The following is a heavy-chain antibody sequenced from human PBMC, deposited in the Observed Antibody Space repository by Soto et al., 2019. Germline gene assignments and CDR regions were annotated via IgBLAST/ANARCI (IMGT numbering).Heavy chain of an antibody. V-gene: IGHV4-34*01. J-gene: IGHJ4*02. CDR3: ARTKSTTSCYLTY. D-gene: IGHD2-2*01. Sequence: PSETLSLTCAVYGGSFSGYYWSWIRQPPGKGLEWIGEINHSGSTNYNPSLKSRVTISVDTSKNQFSLKLSSVTAADTAVYYCARTKSTTSCYLTYWGQGTLVTVSS. CDR1: GGSFSGYY. CDR2: INHSGST.